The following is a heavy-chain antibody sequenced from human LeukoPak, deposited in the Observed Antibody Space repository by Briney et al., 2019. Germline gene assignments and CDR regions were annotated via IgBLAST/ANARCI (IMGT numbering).Heavy chain of an antibody. J-gene: IGHJ3*02. CDR3: ARVDTRGGAFDI. Sequence: GGSLRLSCAASGFTFSSYSMNWGRQAPGKGLEWVSSFSSNGLYIYYADSVKGRFTNSRDNAKNSLYLQMNSLRAEDTAVYYCARVDTRGGAFDIWGQGTMVTVSS. CDR1: GFTFSSYS. V-gene: IGHV3-21*01. D-gene: IGHD2-15*01. CDR2: FSSNGLYI.